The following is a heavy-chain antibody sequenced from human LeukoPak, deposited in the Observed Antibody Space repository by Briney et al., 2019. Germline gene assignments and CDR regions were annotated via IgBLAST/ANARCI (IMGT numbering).Heavy chain of an antibody. CDR2: INPNSGGT. J-gene: IGHJ4*02. V-gene: IGHV1-2*04. CDR3: ARSPRREYYFDY. D-gene: IGHD3-10*01. Sequence: ASVKVSCTASGYTFTVYYMHWVRQAPGQGLEWMGWINPNSGGTNYAQKFQGWVTMTRDTSISTAYMELSRRRSDDTAVYYCARSPRREYYFDYWGQGTLVTVSS. CDR1: GYTFTVYY.